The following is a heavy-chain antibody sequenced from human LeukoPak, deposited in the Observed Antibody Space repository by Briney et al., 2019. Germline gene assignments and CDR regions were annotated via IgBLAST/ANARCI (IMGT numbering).Heavy chain of an antibody. J-gene: IGHJ6*02. D-gene: IGHD3-9*01. V-gene: IGHV4-34*01. CDR1: GGSFSGYY. CDR2: INHSGST. Sequence: SETLSLTCAVYGGSFSGYYWSWIRQPPGKGLEWIGEINHSGSTNYNPSLKSRVTISVDTSKNQLSLKLSSVTAADTAVYYCARGRPLYYDILTGYPNPLYYYYGMDVWGQGTTVTVSS. CDR3: ARGRPLYYDILTGYPNPLYYYYGMDV.